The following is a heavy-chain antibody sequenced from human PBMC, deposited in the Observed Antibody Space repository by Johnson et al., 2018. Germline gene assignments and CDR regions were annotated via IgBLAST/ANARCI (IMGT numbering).Heavy chain of an antibody. Sequence: QVQLQESGPGLVKPSETLSLTCTVSGGSMTDYHWSWIRQSPGKGLEWIGYIFYTGNTNYNPSLKSRVTISVDTSTNQFSLNLRSVTAADTAIYYCVRDYAFDIWGQGTMVTVSS. CDR2: IFYTGNT. J-gene: IGHJ3*02. CDR1: GGSMTDYH. CDR3: VRDYAFDI. V-gene: IGHV4-59*01.